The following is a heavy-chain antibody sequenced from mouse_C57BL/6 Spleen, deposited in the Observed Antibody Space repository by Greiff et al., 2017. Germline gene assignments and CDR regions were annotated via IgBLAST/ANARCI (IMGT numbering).Heavy chain of an antibody. CDR1: GYTFTDYN. J-gene: IGHJ1*03. CDR3: ARGYGSSYSGYFDV. D-gene: IGHD1-1*01. Sequence: VQLQQSGPELVKPGASVKIPCKASGYTFTDYNMDWVKQSHGKSLEWIGDINPNNGGTIYNQKFKGKATLTVDKSSSTAYMELRSLTSEDTAVYYCARGYGSSYSGYFDVWGTGTTVTVSS. V-gene: IGHV1-18*01. CDR2: INPNNGGT.